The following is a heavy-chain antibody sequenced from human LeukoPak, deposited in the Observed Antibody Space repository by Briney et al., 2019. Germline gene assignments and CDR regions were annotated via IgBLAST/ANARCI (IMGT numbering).Heavy chain of an antibody. J-gene: IGHJ4*02. CDR3: ARDLDCSSTSCSDY. CDR2: ISAYNGNT. V-gene: IGHV1-18*01. Sequence: ASVKVSCKASGYTFTSYGISWVRQAPGQGLEWMGWISAYNGNTNYAQKLQGRVTMTTDTSTSKAYMELRSLRSDDTAVYYCARDLDCSSTSCSDYWGQGTLVTVSS. CDR1: GYTFTSYG. D-gene: IGHD2-2*01.